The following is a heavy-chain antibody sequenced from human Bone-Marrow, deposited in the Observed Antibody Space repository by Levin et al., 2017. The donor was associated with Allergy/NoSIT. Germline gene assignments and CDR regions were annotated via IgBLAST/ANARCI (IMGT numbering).Heavy chain of an antibody. CDR2: IFYRGYT. CDR1: GGSISSGY. D-gene: IGHD1-1*01. CDR3: ARALPGSMDAFDI. V-gene: IGHV4-59*01. J-gene: IGHJ3*02. Sequence: PSETLSLTCSVSGGSISSGYWSWIRQPPGKRLEWIGYIFYRGYTNYNPSLKSRVTMSVDTSKSQFSLRLSSVTAADTAVYYCARALPGSMDAFDIWGQGTVVTVSS.